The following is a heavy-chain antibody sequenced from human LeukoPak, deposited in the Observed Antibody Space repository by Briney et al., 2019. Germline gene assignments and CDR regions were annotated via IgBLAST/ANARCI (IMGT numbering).Heavy chain of an antibody. D-gene: IGHD4-11*01. CDR1: GGSISSSSYY. CDR3: ARHVFEPMTTVNDAFDI. Sequence: SETLSLTCTVSGGSISSSSYYWGWIRQPPGKGLEWIGSIYYSGSTYYNPSLKSRVTISVDTSKNQFSLKLSSVTAADTAVYYCARHVFEPMTTVNDAFDIWGQGTMVTVSS. J-gene: IGHJ3*02. CDR2: IYYSGST. V-gene: IGHV4-39*01.